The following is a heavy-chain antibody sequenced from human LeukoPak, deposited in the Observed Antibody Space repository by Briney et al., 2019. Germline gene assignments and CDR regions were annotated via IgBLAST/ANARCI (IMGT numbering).Heavy chain of an antibody. CDR3: AREGRSSGSYHY. Sequence: ASVKVSCKASGYTFTGYYMHWVRQAPGQGLEWMGWISAYNGNTNYAQKLQGRVTMTTDTSTSTAYMELRSLRSDDTAVYYCAREGRSSGSYHYWGQGTLVTVSS. J-gene: IGHJ4*02. CDR1: GYTFTGYY. D-gene: IGHD3-10*01. CDR2: ISAYNGNT. V-gene: IGHV1-18*04.